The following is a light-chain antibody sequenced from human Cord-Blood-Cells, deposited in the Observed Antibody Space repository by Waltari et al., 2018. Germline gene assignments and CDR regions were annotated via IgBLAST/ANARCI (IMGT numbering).Light chain of an antibody. Sequence: EIVLTQSPATPSLSPGERATLSCRASQSVSSYLAWYQQKPGQAPRLLNYDACNRATGIPARFSGSGSGTDFTLTISSLEPEDFAVYYCQQRSNWPPWTFGQGTKVEIK. CDR3: QQRSNWPPWT. CDR1: QSVSSY. CDR2: DAC. J-gene: IGKJ1*01. V-gene: IGKV3-11*01.